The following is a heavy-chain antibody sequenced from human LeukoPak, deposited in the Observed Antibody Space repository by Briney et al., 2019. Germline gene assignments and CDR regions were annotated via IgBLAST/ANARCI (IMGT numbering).Heavy chain of an antibody. J-gene: IGHJ5*02. CDR2: INPNSGGT. V-gene: IGHV1-2*02. CDR1: GYTFTGYY. Sequence: ASVKVSCKASGYTFTGYYMHWVRQAPGQGLEWMGWINPNSGGTNYALKFQGRVTMTRDTSISTAYMELSRLRSDDTAVYYCAREGYSGYETQNWFDPWGQGTLVTVSS. D-gene: IGHD5-12*01. CDR3: AREGYSGYETQNWFDP.